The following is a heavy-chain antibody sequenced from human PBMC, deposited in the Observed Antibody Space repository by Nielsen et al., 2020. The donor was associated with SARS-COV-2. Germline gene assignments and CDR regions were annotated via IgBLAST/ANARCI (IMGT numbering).Heavy chain of an antibody. J-gene: IGHJ4*02. CDR3: AREWDDYESSAYDY. CDR2: ITPIGGTT. Sequence: VQVSCKASGYTFINNYMHWVRQAPGQGLEWMGIITPIGGTTTYARKFQGRVTMTREASTSTVYMELSSLRSDDTAVYYCAREWDDYESSAYDYWGQGTLVTVSS. CDR1: GYTFINNY. V-gene: IGHV1-46*01. D-gene: IGHD3-22*01.